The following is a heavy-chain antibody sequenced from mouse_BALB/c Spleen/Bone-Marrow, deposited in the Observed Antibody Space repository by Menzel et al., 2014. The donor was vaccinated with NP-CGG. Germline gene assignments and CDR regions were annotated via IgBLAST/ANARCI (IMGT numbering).Heavy chain of an antibody. CDR1: GYTFTSYY. J-gene: IGHJ3*01. Sequence: VQLQQSGAELVKPGASVKLSCKASGYTFTSYYMYWVKQRPGQGLEWIGGINPSNGGTNFNEKFKSKATLTVDKSSSTAYMQLSSLTSEDSAVYYCTRGLRAWFAYWGQGTLVTGSA. D-gene: IGHD3-1*01. V-gene: IGHV1S81*02. CDR3: TRGLRAWFAY. CDR2: INPSNGGT.